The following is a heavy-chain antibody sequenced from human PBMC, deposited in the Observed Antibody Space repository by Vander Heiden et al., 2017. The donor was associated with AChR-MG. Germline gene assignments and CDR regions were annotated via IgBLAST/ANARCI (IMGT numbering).Heavy chain of an antibody. CDR3: ASPLHGSGSYSYGYFDY. V-gene: IGHV5-51*01. J-gene: IGHJ4*02. CDR1: GYSFTSYG. Sequence: EVQLVQSGAEVKKPGESLTISCKGSGYSFTSYGIGWVRQRPGKGLEWMGIIYPGDSDTRYSPSFQGQVTISADKSISTAYLQWSSLKASDTAMYYCASPLHGSGSYSYGYFDYWGQGTLVTVSS. D-gene: IGHD3-10*01. CDR2: IYPGDSDT.